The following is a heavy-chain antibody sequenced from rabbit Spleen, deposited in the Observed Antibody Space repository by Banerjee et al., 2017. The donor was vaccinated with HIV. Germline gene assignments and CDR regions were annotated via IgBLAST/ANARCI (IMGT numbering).Heavy chain of an antibody. CDR2: IEGGYSGFT. CDR1: GVSFSGSSY. V-gene: IGHV1S40*01. Sequence: QSLEESGGDLVKPGASLTLTCIASGVSFSGSSYMGWVRQAPGKGLEWIACIEGGYSGFTYFASWAKGRFTISKTSSTTVTLQMTSLTAADTATYFCARDTSSSFSSYGMDLWGPGNLVTVS. J-gene: IGHJ6*01. D-gene: IGHD1-1*01. CDR3: ARDTSSSFSSYGMDL.